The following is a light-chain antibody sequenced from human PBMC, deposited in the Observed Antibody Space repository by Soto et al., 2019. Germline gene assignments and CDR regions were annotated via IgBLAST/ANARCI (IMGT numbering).Light chain of an antibody. CDR2: GNT. Sequence: QSVLTQPPSVSGAPGQRVTISCTGSSSNIGTDNDVHWYRHLPGTAPKLLIYGNTNRPSGVPDRFSGSKSGTSASLAITGLQAEDEADYYCHSYDTTLRGSVFGGGTRSPS. J-gene: IGLJ3*02. CDR3: HSYDTTLRGSV. CDR1: SSNIGTDND. V-gene: IGLV1-40*01.